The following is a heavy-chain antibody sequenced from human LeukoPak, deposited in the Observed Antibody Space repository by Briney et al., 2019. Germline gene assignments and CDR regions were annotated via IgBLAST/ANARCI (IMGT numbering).Heavy chain of an antibody. CDR3: ARGRGVIIIDY. J-gene: IGHJ4*02. CDR2: ISSSGGSTI. D-gene: IGHD3-10*01. CDR1: GFTLSDYY. V-gene: IGHV3-11*01. Sequence: GGSLRLSCAASGFTLSDYYMSWIRQAPGKGLEWVSYISSSGGSTIYYADSVKGRFTISRDNAKNSLYLQMNSLRAEDTAVYYCARGRGVIIIDYWGQGTLVTVSS.